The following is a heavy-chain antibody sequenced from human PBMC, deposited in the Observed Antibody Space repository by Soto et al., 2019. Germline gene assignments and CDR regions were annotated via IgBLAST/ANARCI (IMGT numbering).Heavy chain of an antibody. CDR1: GFTFSSYG. Sequence: QVQLVESGGGVVQPGRSLRLSRAASGFTFSSYGMHWVRQAPGKGLEWVAVISYAGDYQYYADSVKGRFTISRDNSKNTLYLQMNTLRPEDTAVYFCAKSRGGSSWYEGDSWGQGTLVTVSS. J-gene: IGHJ4*02. V-gene: IGHV3-30*18. D-gene: IGHD6-13*01. CDR2: ISYAGDYQ. CDR3: AKSRGGSSWYEGDS.